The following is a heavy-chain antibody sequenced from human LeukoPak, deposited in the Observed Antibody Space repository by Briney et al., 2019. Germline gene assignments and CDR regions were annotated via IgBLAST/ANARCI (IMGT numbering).Heavy chain of an antibody. CDR3: ARDERLSSGWYYFDY. CDR2: LNWNGGST. CDR1: AFTFSSYA. V-gene: IGHV3-20*04. D-gene: IGHD6-19*01. Sequence: GGSLRLSCAASAFTFSSYAMAWVRQAPGKGLEWVSGLNWNGGSTGYADSVKGRFTISRDNAKNSLYLQMNSLRAEDTALYYCARDERLSSGWYYFDYWGQGTLVTVSS. J-gene: IGHJ4*02.